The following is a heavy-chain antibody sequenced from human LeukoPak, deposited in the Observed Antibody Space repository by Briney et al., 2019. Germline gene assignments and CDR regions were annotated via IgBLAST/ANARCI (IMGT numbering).Heavy chain of an antibody. J-gene: IGHJ4*02. D-gene: IGHD1-26*01. Sequence: SETLSLTCTVSGGFIYSTSFYWGWIRQPPGQGLEWIGSMYYDGSTYYNPSLKSRVTISVDTSKNHFSLKLTSVTAADTAVYFCARRSDSGSDDGEDYFDYWGQGTLVTVSS. CDR3: ARRSDSGSDDGEDYFDY. V-gene: IGHV4-39*02. CDR1: GGFIYSTSFY. CDR2: MYYDGST.